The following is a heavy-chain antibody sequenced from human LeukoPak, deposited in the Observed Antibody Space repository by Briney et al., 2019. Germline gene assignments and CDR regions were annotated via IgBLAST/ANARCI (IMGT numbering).Heavy chain of an antibody. J-gene: IGHJ6*02. Sequence: PGGSLRLSCAASGFTFSGSAMHWVRQASGKGLEWVGRIRSKANSYATAYAAPVKGRFTISRDDSKNTAYLQMNSLKTEDTAVYYCTSIFYDRGSAMDVWGQGTTVTVSS. V-gene: IGHV3-73*01. CDR1: GFTFSGSA. CDR2: IRSKANSYAT. CDR3: TSIFYDRGSAMDV. D-gene: IGHD3-22*01.